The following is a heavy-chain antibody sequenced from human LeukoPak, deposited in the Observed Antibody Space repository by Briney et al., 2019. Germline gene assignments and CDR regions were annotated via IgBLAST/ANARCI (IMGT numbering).Heavy chain of an antibody. CDR1: GFTFSSYW. V-gene: IGHV3-7*01. Sequence: GGSLRLSCAASGFTFSSYWMSWVRQAPGKGLEWVANIKQDGSEKYYVDSVKGRFTISNDNAKISLYLQMNSLRVEDTAVYYCAAEIYYLYTVDVWGQGTTVTVSS. J-gene: IGHJ6*02. CDR3: AAEIYYLYTVDV. D-gene: IGHD5-24*01. CDR2: IKQDGSEK.